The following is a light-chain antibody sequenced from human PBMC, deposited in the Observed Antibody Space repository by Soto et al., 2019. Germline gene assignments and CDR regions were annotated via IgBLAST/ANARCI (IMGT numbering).Light chain of an antibody. CDR1: QSINSY. V-gene: IGKV3-11*01. CDR2: DAS. Sequence: EIVLTQSPATLSLSPGERATLSCRASQSINSYLAWYQQKPGQAPRLLIQDASKRSTGIPARFSGSGSGTDFTLTISSLEPEDFSLYYCQQRGDWAPWAIGQGTKLEIK. J-gene: IGKJ2*01. CDR3: QQRGDWAPWA.